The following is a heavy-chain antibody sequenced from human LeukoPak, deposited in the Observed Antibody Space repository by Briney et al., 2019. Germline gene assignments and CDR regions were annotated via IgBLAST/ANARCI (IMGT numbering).Heavy chain of an antibody. CDR3: ARGGHSTMSHAFDI. Sequence: PGGSLRLSCAASGFTFSSYSMNWVRQAPGKGLEWIGEINHSGSTNYNPSLKSRVTISVDTSKNQFSLKLSSVTAADTAVYYCARGGHSTMSHAFDIWGQGTMVTVSS. J-gene: IGHJ3*02. CDR1: GFTFSSYS. V-gene: IGHV4-34*01. D-gene: IGHD5/OR15-5a*01. CDR2: INHSGST.